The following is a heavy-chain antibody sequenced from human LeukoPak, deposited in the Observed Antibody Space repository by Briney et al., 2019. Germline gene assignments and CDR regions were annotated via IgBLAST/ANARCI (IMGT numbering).Heavy chain of an antibody. J-gene: IGHJ4*02. V-gene: IGHV3-23*01. CDR3: AKDTYQLPSGVDY. CDR1: GFTFNNYA. CDR2: ITDSGGST. Sequence: PGGSLRLSCAASGFTFNNYAMSWARQAPGMGLEWVSAITDSGGSTYYADSVKGRFTISRDNSKNTLYLQMNSLRAEDTAVYYCAKDTYQLPSGVDYWGQGTLVTVSS. D-gene: IGHD2-2*01.